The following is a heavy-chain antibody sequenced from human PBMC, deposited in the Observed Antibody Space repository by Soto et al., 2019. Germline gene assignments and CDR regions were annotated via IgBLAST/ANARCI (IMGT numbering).Heavy chain of an antibody. D-gene: IGHD1-20*01. CDR3: AKSLPTRPRITGTTMVDY. Sequence: GGSLRLSCAASGFTFSSYAMSWVRQAPGKGLEWVSAISGSGGSTYYADSVKGRFTISRDNSKNTLYLQMNSLRAEDTAVYYCAKSLPTRPRITGTTMVDYWGQGTLVTVSS. V-gene: IGHV3-23*01. CDR1: GFTFSSYA. CDR2: ISGSGGST. J-gene: IGHJ4*02.